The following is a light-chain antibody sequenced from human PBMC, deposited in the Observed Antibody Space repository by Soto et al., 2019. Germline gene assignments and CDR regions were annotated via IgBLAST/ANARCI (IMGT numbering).Light chain of an antibody. J-gene: IGLJ1*01. CDR2: EVS. V-gene: IGLV2-14*01. CDR3: SSRTNTTV. Sequence: QSALTQPASVSGSPGQSITISCTGTTSDVGDYVSVSWYQQHPGKAPTLIIYEVSDRPSGISNRFSGSKSGNTASLTISGLQAEDEADYYCSSRTNTTVFGTGTKVTVL. CDR1: TSDVGDYVS.